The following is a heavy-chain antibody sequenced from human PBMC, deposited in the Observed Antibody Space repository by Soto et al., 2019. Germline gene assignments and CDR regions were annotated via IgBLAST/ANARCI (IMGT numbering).Heavy chain of an antibody. V-gene: IGHV4-39*01. CDR2: IYHSGST. J-gene: IGHJ2*01. CDR3: ARHIDYWYFDL. Sequence: QLQLQESGPGLVKPSETLSLTCTVSGGSISSTRYYWGWIRQPPGKGLEWVGTIYHSGSTYYNPSLKSRVTISVDTSKSQFSLKLSSVTAADTAVYYCARHIDYWYFDLWGRGTLVTVSS. CDR1: GGSISSTRYY. D-gene: IGHD1-26*01.